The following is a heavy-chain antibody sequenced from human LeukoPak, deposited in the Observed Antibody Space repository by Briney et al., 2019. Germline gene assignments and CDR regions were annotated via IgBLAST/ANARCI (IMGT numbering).Heavy chain of an antibody. V-gene: IGHV4-39*07. CDR2: IYHSGST. J-gene: IGHJ6*03. Sequence: SETLSLTCTVSGGSISSSNFYWGWIRQPPGKGLEWIGSIYHSGSTYYNPSLKSRVTISVDTSKNQFSLKLSSVTAADTAVYYCARVPKYSSSWSTLGEYYMDVWGKGTTVTVSS. CDR3: ARVPKYSSSWSTLGEYYMDV. D-gene: IGHD6-13*01. CDR1: GGSISSSNFY.